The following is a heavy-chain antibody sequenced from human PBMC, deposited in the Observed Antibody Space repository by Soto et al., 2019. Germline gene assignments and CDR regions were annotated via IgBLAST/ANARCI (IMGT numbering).Heavy chain of an antibody. V-gene: IGHV1-18*01. D-gene: IGHD3-22*01. J-gene: IGHJ4*02. Sequence: ASVKVSCKASGYTLTSYGLSWVRQAPGQGLEWMGWISGYNSKTKYAQKFQGRVSMTTDTSSSTAYMEVRSLTFDDTAVYYCTRDAGFDSRSYYFDNWGQGTLVTVSS. CDR3: TRDAGFDSRSYYFDN. CDR2: ISGYNSKT. CDR1: GYTLTSYG.